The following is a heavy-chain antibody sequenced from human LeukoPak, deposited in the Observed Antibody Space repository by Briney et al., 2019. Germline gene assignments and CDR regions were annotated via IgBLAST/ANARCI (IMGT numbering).Heavy chain of an antibody. CDR2: IKQDGSEK. Sequence: GGSLRLSCAASGFTFSSYWMSWVRQAPGKGLEWVANIKQDGSEKYYVDSVKGRFTISRDNAKNSLYLQMNSLRAEDTAVYYCARGYLGGYFGSGSYYNLDYWGQGTLVTVSS. CDR3: ARGYLGGYFGSGSYYNLDY. D-gene: IGHD3-10*01. CDR1: GFTFSSYW. J-gene: IGHJ4*02. V-gene: IGHV3-7*01.